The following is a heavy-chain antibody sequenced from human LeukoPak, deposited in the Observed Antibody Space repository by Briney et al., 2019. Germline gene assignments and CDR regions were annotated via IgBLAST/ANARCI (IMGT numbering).Heavy chain of an antibody. V-gene: IGHV3-7*05. J-gene: IGHJ3*02. Sequence: GGSLRLSCVVSGFTFSSYWMNWVRQAAGKGLEWVANIHEDGSDKYYVDSVKGRFTISRDNAKNSLYLQMNSLRAEDTALYYCARTLRLGTPRAFDIWGRGTVVTVSS. CDR2: IHEDGSDK. CDR3: ARTLRLGTPRAFDI. CDR1: GFTFSSYW. D-gene: IGHD1-14*01.